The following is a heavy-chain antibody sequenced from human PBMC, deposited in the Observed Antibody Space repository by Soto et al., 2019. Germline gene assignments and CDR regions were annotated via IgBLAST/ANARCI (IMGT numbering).Heavy chain of an antibody. J-gene: IGHJ3*02. Sequence: ASVKVSCKASGYTFTSYAMHWVRQAPGQRLEWMGWINAGNGNTKYSQKFQGRVTITRDTSASTAYMELSSLRSEDTAVYYCARGFHCSSTSCYAFDIWGQGTIVTVSS. CDR1: GYTFTSYA. CDR3: ARGFHCSSTSCYAFDI. V-gene: IGHV1-3*01. CDR2: INAGNGNT. D-gene: IGHD2-2*01.